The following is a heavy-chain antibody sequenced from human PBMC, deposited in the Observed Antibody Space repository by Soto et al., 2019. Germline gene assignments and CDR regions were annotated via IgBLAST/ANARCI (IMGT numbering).Heavy chain of an antibody. CDR1: GGSISSYY. CDR3: ARTYSSGRNFDY. V-gene: IGHV4-59*01. CDR2: IYYSGST. D-gene: IGHD6-19*01. J-gene: IGHJ4*02. Sequence: SETLSLTCTVSGGSISSYYWSWIRQPPGKGLEWIGYIYYSGSTNYNPSLKSRVTISVDTSKNQFSLKLSSVTAADTAVYYCARTYSSGRNFDYWGQGTLVTVSS.